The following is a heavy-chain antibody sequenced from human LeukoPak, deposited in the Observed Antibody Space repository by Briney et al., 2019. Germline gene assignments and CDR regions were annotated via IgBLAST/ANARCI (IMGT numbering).Heavy chain of an antibody. CDR3: ATGPRVDYYGSGSSHY. D-gene: IGHD3-10*01. Sequence: GGSLRLSWDVSGFTYSTYSMNWVRQAPGKGLEWVSSISSRSRHIYYAESVKGRCTISRDDPKNALYLQMNSLRAEDTAVYYCATGPRVDYYGSGSSHYWGQGTLVTVSS. J-gene: IGHJ4*02. CDR2: ISSRSRHI. CDR1: GFTYSTYS. V-gene: IGHV3-21*06.